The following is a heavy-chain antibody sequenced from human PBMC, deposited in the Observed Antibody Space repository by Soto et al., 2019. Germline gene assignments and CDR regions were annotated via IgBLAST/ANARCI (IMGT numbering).Heavy chain of an antibody. V-gene: IGHV1-69*13. CDR3: ARGITMISKLPFDY. J-gene: IGHJ4*02. CDR1: GGTFSSYA. D-gene: IGHD3-22*01. Sequence: SVKVSCKASGGTFSSYAISWVRQAPGQGLEWMGGIIPIFGTANYAQKFQGRVTITADESTSTAYMELSSLRSEDTAVYYCARGITMISKLPFDYWGQGTLVTVSS. CDR2: IIPIFGTA.